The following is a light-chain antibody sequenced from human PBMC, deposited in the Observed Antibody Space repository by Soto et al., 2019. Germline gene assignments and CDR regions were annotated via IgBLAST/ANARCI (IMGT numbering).Light chain of an antibody. J-gene: IGKJ1*01. Sequence: DIQMTQSHSTLSASVGDRVTITCRDSQDISRWVAWYQQKPGKAPTLLIYESSSLESGVPSRFSGSGSGAQFTLTISSLQPDDFATHYCQQYNSLTWTFGLGTKVDIK. V-gene: IGKV1-5*03. CDR2: ESS. CDR1: QDISRW. CDR3: QQYNSLTWT.